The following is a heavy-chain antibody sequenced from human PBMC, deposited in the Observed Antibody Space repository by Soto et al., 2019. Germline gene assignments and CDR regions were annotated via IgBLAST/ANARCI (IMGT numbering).Heavy chain of an antibody. CDR2: ISSSSSTI. D-gene: IGHD3-16*02. Sequence: GGSLRLSCAASGFTFSSYSMNWVRQAPGKGLEWVSYISSSSSTIYYADSVKGRFTISRDNAKNSLYLQMNSLRDEDTAVYYCARECDYVWGSYPIFSLGGSGWYYFDYWGQGTLVTVYS. CDR3: ARECDYVWGSYPIFSLGGSGWYYFDY. V-gene: IGHV3-48*02. CDR1: GFTFSSYS. J-gene: IGHJ4*02.